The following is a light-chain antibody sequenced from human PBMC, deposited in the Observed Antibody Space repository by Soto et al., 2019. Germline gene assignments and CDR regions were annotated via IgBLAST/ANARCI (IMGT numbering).Light chain of an antibody. CDR2: GDN. J-gene: IGLJ2*01. CDR1: TSNIGTYT. V-gene: IGLV1-44*01. CDR3: AAWDDSLNVVV. Sequence: QSVLTQSPSVSGTPGQGVTISCSGGTSNIGTYTVNWYQQLPGTAPKVLIYGDNQRPSGVADRFSGSKSGTSASLAISGLQSEDEADYYCAAWDDSLNVVVFGGGTKLTVL.